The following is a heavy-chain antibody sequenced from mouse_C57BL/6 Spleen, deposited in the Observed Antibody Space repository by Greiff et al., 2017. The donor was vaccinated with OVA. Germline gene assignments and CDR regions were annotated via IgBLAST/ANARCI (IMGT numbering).Heavy chain of an antibody. J-gene: IGHJ2*01. CDR3: ARGETGTVFDY. Sequence: QVHVKQSGAELARPGASVKLSCKASGYTFTSYGISWVKQRTGQGLEWIGEIYPRSGNTYYNEQFKGKATLTADKSSSTAYMELRSLASEDSAVYFCARGETGTVFDYWGQGATLTVSS. CDR1: GYTFTSYG. V-gene: IGHV1-81*01. D-gene: IGHD4-1*01. CDR2: IYPRSGNT.